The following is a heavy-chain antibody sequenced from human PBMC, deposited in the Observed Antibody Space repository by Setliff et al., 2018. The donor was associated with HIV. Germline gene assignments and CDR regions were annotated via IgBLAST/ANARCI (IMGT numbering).Heavy chain of an antibody. J-gene: IGHJ4*02. CDR2: IWYDGSNK. Sequence: QPGGSLRLSCAASGFTFSSYGMHWVRQAPGKGLESVAVIWYDGSNKYYADSVKGRFTISRDNSKSSLYLQMDSLRAEDTAVYYCAKQTNLGTVPDSWGQGTLVTVSS. CDR1: GFTFSSYG. V-gene: IGHV3-33*06. D-gene: IGHD1-1*01. CDR3: AKQTNLGTVPDS.